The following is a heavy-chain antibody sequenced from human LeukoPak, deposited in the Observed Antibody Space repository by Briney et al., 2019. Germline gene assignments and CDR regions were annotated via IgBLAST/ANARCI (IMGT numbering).Heavy chain of an antibody. Sequence: PSQTLSLTCTVSGGSISSGGYYWSWIRQPPGKGLEWIGYIYHSGSTYYNPSLKSRVTISVDRSKNQFSLKLSSVTAADTAVYYCARVVVVTAFFDYWGQGTLVTVSS. D-gene: IGHD2-21*02. CDR3: ARVVVVTAFFDY. J-gene: IGHJ4*02. CDR1: GGSISSGGYY. V-gene: IGHV4-30-2*01. CDR2: IYHSGST.